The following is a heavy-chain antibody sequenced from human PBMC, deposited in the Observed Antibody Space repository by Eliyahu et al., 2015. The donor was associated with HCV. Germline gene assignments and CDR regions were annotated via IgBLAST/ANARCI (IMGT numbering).Heavy chain of an antibody. V-gene: IGHV4-4*07. CDR3: ARVSSGWSNGDFDY. D-gene: IGHD6-19*01. Sequence: QVQLQESGPGLVKPSETLSLTCTVSGGSITSYYWXWMRQPAGKGLEWIWRIYTRGSTNYNTSLKSRVTMSVDTSKNQFSLKLSSVTAADTAVYYCARVSSGWSNGDFDYWGQGTLVTVSS. J-gene: IGHJ4*02. CDR2: IYTRGST. CDR1: GGSITSYY.